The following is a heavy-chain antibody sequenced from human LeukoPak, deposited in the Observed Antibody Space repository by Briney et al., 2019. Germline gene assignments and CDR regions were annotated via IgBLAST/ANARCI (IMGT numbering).Heavy chain of an antibody. Sequence: SETLSLTCTVSGGPISSYYWSWIRQPPGKGLEWIGYIYYSGGANYNPSLKSRVTISVDTSKNQFSLKLTSVTAADTAVYHCARVYYSNSYDYWYFDLWGRGTLVTVSS. D-gene: IGHD6-13*01. CDR3: ARVYYSNSYDYWYFDL. CDR2: IYYSGGA. J-gene: IGHJ2*01. CDR1: GGPISSYY. V-gene: IGHV4-59*01.